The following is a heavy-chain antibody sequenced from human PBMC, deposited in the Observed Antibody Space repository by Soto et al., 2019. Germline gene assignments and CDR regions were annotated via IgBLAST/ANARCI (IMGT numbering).Heavy chain of an antibody. D-gene: IGHD2-2*01. CDR2: ISHSGDT. V-gene: IGHV4-38-2*01. Sequence: SETLSLTCAVSGYVITNGYHRGWIRQPPGKELEWIGTISHSGDTYYNPSLKSRVTISIDTAKNHLSLILSSVTAADTATYYCTRIYCTNTSCFINGMDVWGQGTKVTVSS. CDR3: TRIYCTNTSCFINGMDV. J-gene: IGHJ6*02. CDR1: GYVITNGYH.